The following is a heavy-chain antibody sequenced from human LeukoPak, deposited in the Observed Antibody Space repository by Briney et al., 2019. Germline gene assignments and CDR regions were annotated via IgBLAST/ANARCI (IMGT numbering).Heavy chain of an antibody. D-gene: IGHD3-10*01. J-gene: IGHJ4*02. CDR1: GFTFSSYA. V-gene: IGHV3-23*01. Sequence: GGSPRLSCAASGFTFSSYAMSWVRQAPGKGLEWVSAISGSGGSTYYADSVKGRFTISRDNSKNTLYLQMNSLRAEDTVVYYCARYSGSYYKGYYWGQGTLVTVSS. CDR3: ARYSGSYYKGYY. CDR2: ISGSGGST.